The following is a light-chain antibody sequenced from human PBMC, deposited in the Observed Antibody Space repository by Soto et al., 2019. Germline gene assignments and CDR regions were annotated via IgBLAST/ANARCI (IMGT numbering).Light chain of an antibody. V-gene: IGKV1-27*01. CDR1: QSISSY. Sequence: DIQMTQSPSSLSASVGDRVTITCRASQSISSYLNWYQQKPGKAPKLPIYAASTLQSGVPSRFSGSGSGTDFTLTISSLQPEDVATYYCQKYNSAPHTLGQGTKVDIK. J-gene: IGKJ1*01. CDR2: AAS. CDR3: QKYNSAPHT.